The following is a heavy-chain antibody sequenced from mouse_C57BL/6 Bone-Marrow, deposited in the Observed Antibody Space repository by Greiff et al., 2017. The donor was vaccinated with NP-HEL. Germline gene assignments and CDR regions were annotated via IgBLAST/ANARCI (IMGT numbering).Heavy chain of an antibody. J-gene: IGHJ4*01. CDR2: ISDGGSYT. CDR1: GFTFSSYA. D-gene: IGHD2-5*01. V-gene: IGHV5-4*01. Sequence: EVHLVESGGGLVKPGGSMKLSCAASGFTFSSYAMSWVRQTPEKRLEWVATISDGGSYTYYPDNVKGRFTISRDNAKNNLYLQMSHLKSEDTAMYYCARDRDESNPWGQGTSVPVSS. CDR3: ARDRDESNP.